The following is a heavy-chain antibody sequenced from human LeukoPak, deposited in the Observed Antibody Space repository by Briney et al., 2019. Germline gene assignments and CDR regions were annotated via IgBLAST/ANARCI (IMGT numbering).Heavy chain of an antibody. J-gene: IGHJ4*02. CDR3: ARHRVPRSGWYGDFDY. Sequence: KPSETLSLTCTVSGGSISSYYWSWIRQPPGKGLEWIEYIYYSGSTNYNPSLKSRVTISVDTSKNQFSLKLSSVTATDTAVYYCARHRVPRSGWYGDFDYWGQGTLVTVSS. CDR2: IYYSGST. D-gene: IGHD6-19*01. CDR1: GGSISSYY. V-gene: IGHV4-59*08.